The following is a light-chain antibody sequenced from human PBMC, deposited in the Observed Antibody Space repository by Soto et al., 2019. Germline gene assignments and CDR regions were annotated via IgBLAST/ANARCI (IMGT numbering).Light chain of an antibody. V-gene: IGLV2-14*01. CDR1: SSDVGGYNY. Sequence: QSALIQPASVSGSPGQSITISCTGTSSDVGGYNYVSWCQQHPGKAPKLMIYEVSNRPSGVSNRFSGSKSGNTASLTISGLQAEDEADYYCSSYTSSSTRVFGGGTKLTVL. CDR2: EVS. CDR3: SSYTSSSTRV. J-gene: IGLJ3*02.